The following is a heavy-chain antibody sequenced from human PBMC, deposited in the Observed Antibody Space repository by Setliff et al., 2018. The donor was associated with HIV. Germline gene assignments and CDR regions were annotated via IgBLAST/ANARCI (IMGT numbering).Heavy chain of an antibody. CDR1: GFTFSSYE. D-gene: IGHD3-10*01. Sequence: GGSLRLSCAASGFTFSSYEMSWVRQAPGKGLEWVSYIGGTGTTIYYADSVKGRFTISRDNAKNSLYLQMNSLRAEDTAVYYCARKLRPGHGMDVWGQGTTVTVSS. CDR3: ARKLRPGHGMDV. J-gene: IGHJ6*02. V-gene: IGHV3-48*03. CDR2: IGGTGTTI.